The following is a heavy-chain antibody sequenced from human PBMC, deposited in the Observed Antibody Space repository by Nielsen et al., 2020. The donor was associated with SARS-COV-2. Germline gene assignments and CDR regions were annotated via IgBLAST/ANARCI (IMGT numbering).Heavy chain of an antibody. CDR3: ARDGLAVRGVIRYYYYYGMDV. V-gene: IGHV3-7*01. J-gene: IGHJ6*02. Sequence: GESLKISCAASGFTFSSYWMSWVRQAPGKGLEWVANIKQDGSEKYYVDSVKGRFNISRDNAKNSLYLQMNSLRAEDTAVYYCARDGLAVRGVIRYYYYYGMDVWGQGTTVTVSS. CDR2: IKQDGSEK. CDR1: GFTFSSYW. D-gene: IGHD3-10*01.